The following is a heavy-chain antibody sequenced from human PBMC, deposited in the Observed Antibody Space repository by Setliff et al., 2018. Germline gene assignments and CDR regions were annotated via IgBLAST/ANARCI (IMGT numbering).Heavy chain of an antibody. CDR2: INAGNGNT. D-gene: IGHD3-3*01. J-gene: IGHJ4*02. CDR1: GYTFTSYA. V-gene: IGHV1-3*01. CDR3: ARSPPTSTHYDFWSGYSYYFDY. Sequence: ASVRVSCKASGYTFTSYAMHWVRQAPGQRLEWMGWINAGNGNTKYSQKFQGRVTITRDTSASTAYMELSSLRSEDTAVYYCARSPPTSTHYDFWSGYSYYFDYWGQGTLVTVSS.